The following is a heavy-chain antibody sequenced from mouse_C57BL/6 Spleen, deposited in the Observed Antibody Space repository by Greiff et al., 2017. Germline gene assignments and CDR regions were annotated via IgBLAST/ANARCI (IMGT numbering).Heavy chain of an antibody. Sequence: EVKLVESGGDLVKPGGSLKLSCAASGFTFSSYGMSWVRQTPDKRLEWVATISSGGSYTYYPDSVKGRFTSSRDNAKNTLYLQMSSLKSEDTAMYYCARGLLQYAMDYWGQGTSVTVSS. CDR1: GFTFSSYG. D-gene: IGHD2-3*01. V-gene: IGHV5-6*01. CDR3: ARGLLQYAMDY. J-gene: IGHJ4*01. CDR2: ISSGGSYT.